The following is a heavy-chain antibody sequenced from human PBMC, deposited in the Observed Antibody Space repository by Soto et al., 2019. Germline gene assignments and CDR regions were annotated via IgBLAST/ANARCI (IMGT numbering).Heavy chain of an antibody. CDR3: ARDNIIGPQLVRWDWLDP. J-gene: IGHJ5*02. CDR2: IYYSGST. CDR1: GGSISSYY. V-gene: IGHV4-59*01. Sequence: SETLSLTCTVSGGSISSYYWSWIRQPPGKGLEWIGYIYYSGSTNYNPSLKSRVTISVDTSKNQFSLKLSSVTAADTAVYYCARDNIIGPQLVRWDWLDPCGPGTIVTVYS. D-gene: IGHD6-13*01.